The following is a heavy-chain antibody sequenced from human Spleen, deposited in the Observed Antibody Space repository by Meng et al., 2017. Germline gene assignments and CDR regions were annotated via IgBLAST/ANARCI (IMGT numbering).Heavy chain of an antibody. D-gene: IGHD6-13*01. Sequence: QVQLQQWGAGLLKPSETLSLTCAVYGGSFSGYYWSWIRQPPGKGLEWIGEINHSGSTNYNPSLKSRVTISVDTSKNQFSLKLSSVTAADTAVYHCARATPSSPPDYWGQGTLVTVSS. CDR3: ARATPSSPPDY. CDR2: INHSGST. CDR1: GGSFSGYY. V-gene: IGHV4-34*01. J-gene: IGHJ4*02.